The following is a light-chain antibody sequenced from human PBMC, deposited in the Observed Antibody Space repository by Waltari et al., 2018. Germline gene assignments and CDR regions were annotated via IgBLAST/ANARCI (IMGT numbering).Light chain of an antibody. CDR1: QSVTSN. CDR2: DAS. CDR3: QQHNNLQT. V-gene: IGKV3D-15*01. J-gene: IGKJ2*01. Sequence: EIVMTQSPAALSVSPGERATLSCRASQSVTSNLAWYQKKRGHSPRLLIYDASIRTTGIPARFSGRGSGTEFTLTISSLQSEDFAVYYCQQHNNLQTFGQGTKLELK.